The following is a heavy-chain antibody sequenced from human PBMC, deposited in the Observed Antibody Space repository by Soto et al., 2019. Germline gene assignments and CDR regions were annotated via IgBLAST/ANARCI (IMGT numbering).Heavy chain of an antibody. CDR3: ARRGYCSSTSCPYFDY. CDR1: GGSFSGYY. J-gene: IGHJ4*02. D-gene: IGHD2-2*01. Sequence: SETLSLTCAVDGGSFSGYYWSWIRQPPGKGLEWIGEINHSGSTNYNPSLKSRVTISVDTSKNQFSLKLSSVTAADTAVYYCARRGYCSSTSCPYFDYWGQGTLVTVSS. CDR2: INHSGST. V-gene: IGHV4-34*01.